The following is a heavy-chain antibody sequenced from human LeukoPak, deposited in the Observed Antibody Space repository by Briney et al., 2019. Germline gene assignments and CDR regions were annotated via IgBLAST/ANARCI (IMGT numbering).Heavy chain of an antibody. V-gene: IGHV4-31*03. J-gene: IGHJ4*02. CDR2: IYYSGST. CDR1: GGSISSGGYY. D-gene: IGHD3-10*01. CDR3: ARNRSGSYAFDY. Sequence: PSETLSLTCTVSGGSISSGGYYWSWIRQHPGKGLEWIGYIYYSGSTYYNPSLKSRVTISVDTSKNQFSLKLSSVTAADTAVYYCARNRSGSYAFDYWGQGTLVTVSS.